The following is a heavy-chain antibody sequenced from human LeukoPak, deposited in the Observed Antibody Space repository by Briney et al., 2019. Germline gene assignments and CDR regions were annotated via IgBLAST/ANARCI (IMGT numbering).Heavy chain of an antibody. CDR1: GFTFSSHS. Sequence: PGGSLRLSCAASGFTFSSHSMNWVRQAPGKGLEWVSSISGSSSYIYYADSVKGRFTISRGNARNSLYLQMNSLRAEDTAVYYCARVTGDGSGSEDYYYMDVWGKGTTVTVSS. D-gene: IGHD3-10*01. J-gene: IGHJ6*03. V-gene: IGHV3-21*01. CDR2: ISGSSSYI. CDR3: ARVTGDGSGSEDYYYMDV.